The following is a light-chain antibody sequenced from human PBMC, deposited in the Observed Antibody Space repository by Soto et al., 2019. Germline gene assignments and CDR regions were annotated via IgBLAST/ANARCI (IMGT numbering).Light chain of an antibody. CDR1: QSISTW. V-gene: IGKV1-5*01. J-gene: IGKJ1*01. CDR2: DAS. Sequence: DIQMTQSPSTLSASVGDRVTITCRASQSISTWVAWYQQKPGKAPKLLIFDASTLASGVPSRFSGSESGTEFTLTISSLQPDDFATYYCQQYNTFSWTFGQGTKVEIK. CDR3: QQYNTFSWT.